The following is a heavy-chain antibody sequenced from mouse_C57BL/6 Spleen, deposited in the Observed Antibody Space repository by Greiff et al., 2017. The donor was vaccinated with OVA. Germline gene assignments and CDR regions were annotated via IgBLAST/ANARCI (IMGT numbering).Heavy chain of an antibody. CDR1: GYTFTSYW. V-gene: IGHV1-55*01. J-gene: IGHJ3*01. CDR3: ARAGYYGSSYWFAY. D-gene: IGHD1-1*01. CDR2: IYPGSGST. Sequence: QVQLQQPGAELVQPGASVKMSCKASGYTFTSYWITWVKQRPGQGLEWIGDIYPGSGSTNYNEKFKSKATLTVDTSTSTAYMQLSSLTSEDSAVYYCARAGYYGSSYWFAYWGQGTLVTVSA.